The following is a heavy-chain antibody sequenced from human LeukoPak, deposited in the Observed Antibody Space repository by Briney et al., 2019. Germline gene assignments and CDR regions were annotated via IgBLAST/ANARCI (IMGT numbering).Heavy chain of an antibody. D-gene: IGHD3-22*01. J-gene: IGHJ5*02. V-gene: IGHV4-39*07. CDR3: AREYRFDYDSSGYRRSYNWFDP. CDR1: GGSISSSSYY. CDR2: IYYSGST. Sequence: SETLSLTCTVSGGSISSSSYYWGWIRQPPGKGLEWIGSIYYSGSTYYNPSLKSRVTISVDTSKNQFSLKLSSVTAADTAVYYCAREYRFDYDSSGYRRSYNWFDPWGQGTLVTVSS.